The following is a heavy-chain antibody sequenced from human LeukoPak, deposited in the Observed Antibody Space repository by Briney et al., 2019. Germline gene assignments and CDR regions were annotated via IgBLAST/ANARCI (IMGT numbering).Heavy chain of an antibody. V-gene: IGHV3-30*18. J-gene: IGHJ5*02. CDR3: AKDDKDGSGSYYNNWFDP. D-gene: IGHD3-10*01. CDR1: GFTFSSYG. Sequence: PGGSLRLSCAASGFTFSSYGMHWVRQAPGKGLEWVAVISYDGSNKYYADSVKGRFTISRDNSKNTLYLQMNSLRAEDTAVYYCAKDDKDGSGSYYNNWFDPWGQGTLVTVSS. CDR2: ISYDGSNK.